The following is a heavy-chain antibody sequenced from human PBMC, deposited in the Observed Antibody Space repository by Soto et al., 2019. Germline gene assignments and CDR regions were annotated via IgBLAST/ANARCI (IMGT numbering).Heavy chain of an antibody. CDR3: ARFKIVPTSTYYYYGMEV. V-gene: IGHV5-51*01. CDR1: EHGFATYW. Sequence: ESLERSLEGFEHGFATYWIVWVRQMPGKGLEWMGIIYPVDSDTKYSPSFQGQVTISADKSISTAYLQWSSLKDSDTAVYFCARFKIVPTSTYYYYGMEVWGQGTTVTVSS. CDR2: IYPVDSDT. D-gene: IGHD5-12*01. J-gene: IGHJ6*02.